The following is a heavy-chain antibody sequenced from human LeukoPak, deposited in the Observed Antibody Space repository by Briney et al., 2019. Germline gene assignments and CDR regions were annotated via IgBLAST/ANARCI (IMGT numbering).Heavy chain of an antibody. CDR1: GFTFSSYW. Sequence: GGSLRLSCAASGFTFSSYWMSWVRQAPGKGLEWVANINQDGTEKYYVDSVKGRFTISRDNAKNLVYLQMNSLRAEDTAVYYCARETLGVTAFDIWGQGTMVTVSS. CDR2: INQDGTEK. CDR3: ARETLGVTAFDI. D-gene: IGHD2-21*02. J-gene: IGHJ3*02. V-gene: IGHV3-7*03.